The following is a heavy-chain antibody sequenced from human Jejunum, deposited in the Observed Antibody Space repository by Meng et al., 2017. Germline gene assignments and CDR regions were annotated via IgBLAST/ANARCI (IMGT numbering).Heavy chain of an antibody. CDR3: ARGVLERYFDY. CDR2: VWHSGAT. V-gene: IGHV4-4*02. Sequence: HVPLQEPGPGLVKPSGTLSLTCAVSGDFTSSSDRWTWVRQAPGRGLEWIGEVWHSGATYYNPSLESRLTISIDTSNNRFSLELSSATAADTAVYYCARGVLERYFDYWGQGALVTVSS. CDR1: GDFTSSSDR. D-gene: IGHD3-10*01. J-gene: IGHJ4*02.